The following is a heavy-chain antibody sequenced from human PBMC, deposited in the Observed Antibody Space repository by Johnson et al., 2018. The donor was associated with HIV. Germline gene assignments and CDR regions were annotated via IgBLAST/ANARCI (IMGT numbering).Heavy chain of an antibody. D-gene: IGHD3-22*01. CDR2: ISSSGSTI. Sequence: QVQLVESGGGVVQPGGSLRLSCAASGFTFSDYYMSWIRQAPGKGLEWVSYISSSGSTIYYADSVKGRFTISRDNAKNSLYLQMNSLRAEDTAVYYCATPPNHYYDSSGYAFDIWGQGTMVTVSS. CDR3: ATPPNHYYDSSGYAFDI. CDR1: GFTFSDYY. J-gene: IGHJ3*02. V-gene: IGHV3-11*04.